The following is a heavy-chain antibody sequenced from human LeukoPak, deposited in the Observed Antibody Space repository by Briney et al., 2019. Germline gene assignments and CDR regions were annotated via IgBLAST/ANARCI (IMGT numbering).Heavy chain of an antibody. J-gene: IGHJ4*02. CDR2: ISGSGGGT. CDR1: GITLSNYG. V-gene: IGHV3-23*01. Sequence: GGSLRLSCAVSGITLSNYGMSWVRQAPGKGLEWVAGISGSGGGTKYADSVKGQFTISRDNPKNTLYLQMNSLRAEDTAVYFCAKRGVVIRVILVGFQKDANYFDSWGQGALVTVSS. D-gene: IGHD3-22*01. CDR3: AKRGVVIRVILVGFQKDANYFDS.